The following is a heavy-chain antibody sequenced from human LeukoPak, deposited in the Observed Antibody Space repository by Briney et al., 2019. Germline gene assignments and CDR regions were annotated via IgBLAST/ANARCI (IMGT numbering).Heavy chain of an antibody. D-gene: IGHD3-10*01. CDR2: ISSSNLYI. V-gene: IGHV3-21*01. J-gene: IGHJ4*02. Sequence: GGSLRLSCAASGFTFSSYSMNWVRQAPGKGLEWVSSISSSNLYIYYADSVKGRFTISRDNAKNSVYLQMNSLRAEDTAVYYCARDGCGSGSLDYWGQGTLVTVSS. CDR1: GFTFSSYS. CDR3: ARDGCGSGSLDY.